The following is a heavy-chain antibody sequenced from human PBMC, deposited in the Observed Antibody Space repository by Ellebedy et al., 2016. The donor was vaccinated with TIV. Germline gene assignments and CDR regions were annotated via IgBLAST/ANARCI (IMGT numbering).Heavy chain of an antibody. V-gene: IGHV5-10-1*01. J-gene: IGHJ6*02. Sequence: GESLKISCKASGYRFTTYWITWVRQRPGKGLEWMGRLYPSDSYTIYNLSFEGHVTMSVDKSVSTVYLQWSGLQATDTAIYYCARPDGMGTGWDYKGMDVWGQGTTVTVTS. D-gene: IGHD2-8*02. CDR1: GYRFTTYW. CDR3: ARPDGMGTGWDYKGMDV. CDR2: LYPSDSYT.